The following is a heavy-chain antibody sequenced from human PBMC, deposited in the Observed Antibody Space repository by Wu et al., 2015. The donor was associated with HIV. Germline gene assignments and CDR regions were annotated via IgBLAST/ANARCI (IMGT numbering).Heavy chain of an antibody. CDR2: IIPIFGTA. Sequence: QVQLVQSGAEVKKPGSSVKVSCKASGGTFSSYAISWVRQAPGQGLEWMGRIIPIFGTANYAQKFQGRVTITADESTSTAYMELSSLRSDDTAIYYCAKELWETAPSPPPRITYMDVVGTKGHGHRLL. V-gene: IGHV1-69*13. CDR3: AKELWETAPSPPPRITYMDV. CDR1: GGTFSSYA. J-gene: IGHJ6*03. D-gene: IGHD3-10*01.